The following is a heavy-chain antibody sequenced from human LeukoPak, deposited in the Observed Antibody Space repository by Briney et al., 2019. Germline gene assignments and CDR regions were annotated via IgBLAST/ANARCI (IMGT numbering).Heavy chain of an antibody. J-gene: IGHJ4*02. D-gene: IGHD3-16*01. V-gene: IGHV4-30-4*01. Sequence: SETLSLTCTVSGGSISSGDYYWSWIRQPPGKGLEWIGYIYYSGSTYYNPSLKSRVTISVDTSKNQFSLKLSSVTAADTAVYYWARVAGTEIMAYGGQEPLAPVP. CDR3: ARVAGTEIMAY. CDR1: GGSISSGDYY. CDR2: IYYSGST.